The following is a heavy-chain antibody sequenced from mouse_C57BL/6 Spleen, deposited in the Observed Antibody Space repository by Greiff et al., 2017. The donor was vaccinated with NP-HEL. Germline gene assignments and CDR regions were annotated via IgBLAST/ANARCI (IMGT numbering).Heavy chain of an antibody. V-gene: IGHV3-6*01. CDR2: ISYDGSN. CDR1: GYSITSGYY. Sequence: EVQLQQSGPGLVKPSQSLSLTCSVTGYSITSGYYWNWIRQFPGNKLEWMGYISYDGSNNYNPSLKNRISITRDTSKNQFFLKLNSVTTEDTATYYCARFEYDDYVDYWGQGTTLTVSS. D-gene: IGHD2-4*01. CDR3: ARFEYDDYVDY. J-gene: IGHJ2*01.